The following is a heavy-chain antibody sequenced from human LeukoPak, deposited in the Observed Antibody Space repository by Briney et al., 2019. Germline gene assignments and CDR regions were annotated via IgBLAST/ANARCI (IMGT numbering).Heavy chain of an antibody. Sequence: SVKVSCKASGGTFSSYAISWVRQAPGQGLEWMGGIIPIFGTANYAQKFQGRVTITTDESTSTAYMELSSLRSEDTAVYYCARGRGQGIPPFDLWGRGTLVTVSS. J-gene: IGHJ2*01. CDR1: GGTFSSYA. V-gene: IGHV1-69*05. D-gene: IGHD6-13*01. CDR3: ARGRGQGIPPFDL. CDR2: IIPIFGTA.